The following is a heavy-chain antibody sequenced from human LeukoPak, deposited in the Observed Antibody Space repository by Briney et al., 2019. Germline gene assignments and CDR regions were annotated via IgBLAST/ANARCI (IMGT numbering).Heavy chain of an antibody. CDR2: IYHSGST. Sequence: SETLSLTCTVSGYSISSGYYWGWIRQPPGKGLEWIGSIYHSGSTYSNPSLKSRVTISVDTSKNQFSLKLSSVTAADTAVYYCATYYGSGSLHFDYWGQGTLVTVSS. J-gene: IGHJ4*02. D-gene: IGHD3-10*01. CDR1: GYSISSGYY. V-gene: IGHV4-38-2*02. CDR3: ATYYGSGSLHFDY.